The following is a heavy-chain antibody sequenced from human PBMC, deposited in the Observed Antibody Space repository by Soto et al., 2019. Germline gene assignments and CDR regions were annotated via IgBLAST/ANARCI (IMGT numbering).Heavy chain of an antibody. V-gene: IGHV3-15*01. CDR2: IKSKTDGGTT. J-gene: IGHJ4*02. D-gene: IGHD3-16*01. CDR1: GFTFSNAW. CDR3: TTAPYVWGSYGTNY. Sequence: EVQLVESGGGFVKPGGSLRLSCAASGFTFSNAWMSWVRQAPGKRLEWVGRIKSKTDGGTTDYAAPVKGRFTISRDDSKNTLFLQMNSLKTEDTAVYYCTTAPYVWGSYGTNYWGQGILVTVSS.